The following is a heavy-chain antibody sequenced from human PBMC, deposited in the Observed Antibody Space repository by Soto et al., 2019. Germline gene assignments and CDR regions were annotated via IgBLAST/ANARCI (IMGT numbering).Heavy chain of an antibody. CDR1: GGSISSGDYY. J-gene: IGHJ6*02. D-gene: IGHD5-18*01. CDR2: IYYSGST. V-gene: IGHV4-30-4*01. Sequence: SETLYLTCTVSGGSISSGDYYWSWIRQPPGKGLEWIGYIYYSGSTYYNPSLKSRVTISVDTSKNQFSLKLSSVTAADTAVYYCARDRGYSYGYVGMDVWGQGTTVTVSS. CDR3: ARDRGYSYGYVGMDV.